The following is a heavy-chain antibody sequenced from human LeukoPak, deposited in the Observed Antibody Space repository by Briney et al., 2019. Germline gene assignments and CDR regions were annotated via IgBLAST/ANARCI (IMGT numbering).Heavy chain of an antibody. D-gene: IGHD6-19*01. CDR2: ISGSGGST. J-gene: IGHJ3*02. CDR1: GFIFSSYG. V-gene: IGHV3-23*01. CDR3: AKDISGWYGSFAFDI. Sequence: GGSLRLSCVASGFIFSSYGMHWVRQAPGKGLEWVSAISGSGGSTYYADSVKGRFTISRDNSKNTLYLQMNSLRAEDTAVYYCAKDISGWYGSFAFDIWGQGTMVTVSS.